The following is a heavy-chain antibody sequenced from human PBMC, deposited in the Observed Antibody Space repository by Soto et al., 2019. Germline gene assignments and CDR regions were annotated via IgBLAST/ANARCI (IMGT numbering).Heavy chain of an antibody. J-gene: IGHJ5*02. Sequence: PSETLSLTCTVSGGSISSGDYYWSWIRQPPGKGLEWIGYIYYSGSTYYNPSLKSRVTISVDTSKNQFSLKLSSVTAADTAVYYCASADTRDSGYPRGNWFDPWGQGTLVTVSS. CDR2: IYYSGST. CDR1: GGSISSGDYY. CDR3: ASADTRDSGYPRGNWFDP. V-gene: IGHV4-30-4*01. D-gene: IGHD5-12*01.